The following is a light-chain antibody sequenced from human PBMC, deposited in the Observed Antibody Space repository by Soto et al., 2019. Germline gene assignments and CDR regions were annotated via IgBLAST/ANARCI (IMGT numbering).Light chain of an antibody. CDR1: QSVSNW. Sequence: DIQITQSPSTLSASVGERVCITCLSSQSVSNWLAWYQQKPVKAPKFLIYDVSSLDRGVPSRFSGSGSGTELILTISSLQPDDFATYYCQQYDSYSWTFGQGTKVDIK. CDR3: QQYDSYSWT. CDR2: DVS. J-gene: IGKJ1*01. V-gene: IGKV1-5*01.